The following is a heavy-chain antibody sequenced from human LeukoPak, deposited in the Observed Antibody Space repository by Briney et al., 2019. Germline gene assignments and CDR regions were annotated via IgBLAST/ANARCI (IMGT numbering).Heavy chain of an antibody. Sequence: SETLSLTCTVSGGSISSYYWSWIRQPPGRGLEWIGYIYYSGSNNCNPSLKSRVTISVDTSKNQFSLKLSSVTAADTAVYYCARLSYCSSTSCYGYWFDPWGQGTLVTVSS. CDR3: ARLSYCSSTSCYGYWFDP. CDR1: GGSISSYY. V-gene: IGHV4-59*01. J-gene: IGHJ5*02. CDR2: IYYSGSN. D-gene: IGHD2-2*01.